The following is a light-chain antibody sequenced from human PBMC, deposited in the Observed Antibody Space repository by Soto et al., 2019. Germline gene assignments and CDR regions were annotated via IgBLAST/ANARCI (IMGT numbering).Light chain of an antibody. V-gene: IGKV3-20*01. J-gene: IGKJ1*01. CDR3: QEYGSSPWT. CDR2: GAS. CDR1: QTIRSNY. Sequence: ETVLTQSPGTLSLSPGERATLSCRASQTIRSNYLAWYRQTPGQAPRLLIYGASNRATGIADRFSGSGSGTYFTVIISRLDPDDFALYYCQEYGSSPWTFGQGTKVEIK.